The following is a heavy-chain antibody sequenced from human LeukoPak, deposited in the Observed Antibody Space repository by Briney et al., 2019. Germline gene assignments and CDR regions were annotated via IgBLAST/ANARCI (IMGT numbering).Heavy chain of an antibody. CDR2: IIPIFGTA. CDR3: ASSRDGGYNSFFDY. Sequence: SVKVSCKASGGTFSSYAISWVRQAPGQGLEWMGGIIPIFGTANYARKFQGRVTITADESTSTAYMELSSLRSEDTAVYYCASSRDGGYNSFFDYWGQGTLVTVSS. D-gene: IGHD5-24*01. J-gene: IGHJ4*02. V-gene: IGHV1-69*01. CDR1: GGTFSSYA.